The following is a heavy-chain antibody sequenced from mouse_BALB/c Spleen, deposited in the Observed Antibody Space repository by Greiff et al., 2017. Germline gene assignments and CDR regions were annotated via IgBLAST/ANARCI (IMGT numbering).Heavy chain of an antibody. CDR2: IDPENGDT. J-gene: IGHJ2*01. CDR3: KGNYGGFDY. V-gene: IGHV14-4*02. Sequence: EVQLQQSGAELVRSGASVKLSCTASGFNIKDYYMHWVKQRPEQGLEWIGWIDPENGDTEYAPKFQGKATMTADTSSNTAYLQLSSLTSEDTAVYYCKGNYGGFDYWGQGTTRTVSS. CDR1: GFNIKDYY. D-gene: IGHD2-1*01.